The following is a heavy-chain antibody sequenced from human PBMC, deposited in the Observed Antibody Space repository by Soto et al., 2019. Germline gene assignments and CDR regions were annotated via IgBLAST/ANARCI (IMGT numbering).Heavy chain of an antibody. J-gene: IGHJ4*02. CDR2: INPNSGGT. CDR1: GYTFTGYY. D-gene: IGHD4-17*01. V-gene: IGHV1-2*04. Sequence: GASVKVSCKASGYTFTGYYMHWVRQAPGQGLEWMGWINPNSGGTNYAQKFQGWVTMTRDTSISTAYMELSRLRSDDTAVYYCARGATVTYYYFDYWGQGTLVTVSS. CDR3: ARGATVTYYYFDY.